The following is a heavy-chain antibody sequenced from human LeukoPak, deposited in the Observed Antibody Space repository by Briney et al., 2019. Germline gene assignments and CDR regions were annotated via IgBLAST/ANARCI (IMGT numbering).Heavy chain of an antibody. J-gene: IGHJ4*02. CDR2: IKQDGSEK. CDR3: ARDRGSQDY. D-gene: IGHD3-10*01. CDR1: GFTFSTFW. V-gene: IGHV3-7*05. Sequence: GGSLRLSCAASGFTFSTFWMSWVRQAPGKGLEWVANIKQDGSEKYYVDSVKGRFTISRDNAKNSLYLQMNSLRAEGTAVYYCARDRGSQDYWGQGTLVTVSS.